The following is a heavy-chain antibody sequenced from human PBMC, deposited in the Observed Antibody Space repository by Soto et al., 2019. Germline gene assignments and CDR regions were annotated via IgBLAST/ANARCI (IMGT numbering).Heavy chain of an antibody. J-gene: IGHJ6*03. Sequence: GGSLRLSCAAFGFTFGTYSMNWVRQAPGKGLEWVSYISTTGSTIYYADSVNGRFTISRDNAKNSLYLQMTSMRAEDTAVYYCARYKGYCSGGSCYYYSYMDVWGKGTTVTVSS. CDR3: ARYKGYCSGGSCYYYSYMDV. CDR1: GFTFGTYS. CDR2: ISTTGSTI. V-gene: IGHV3-48*01. D-gene: IGHD2-15*01.